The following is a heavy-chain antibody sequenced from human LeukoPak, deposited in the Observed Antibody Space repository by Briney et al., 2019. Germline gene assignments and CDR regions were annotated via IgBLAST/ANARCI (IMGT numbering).Heavy chain of an antibody. CDR1: GGSISSYY. D-gene: IGHD3-9*01. Sequence: SETLSLTCTVSGGSISSYYWSWIRQPPGKGLEWIGHIYYSGSTNYNPSLKSRVTISVDTSKNQFSLKLSSVTAADTAVYYCAREAGYHSFDYWGQGTLVTVSS. CDR2: IYYSGST. J-gene: IGHJ4*02. CDR3: AREAGYHSFDY. V-gene: IGHV4-59*01.